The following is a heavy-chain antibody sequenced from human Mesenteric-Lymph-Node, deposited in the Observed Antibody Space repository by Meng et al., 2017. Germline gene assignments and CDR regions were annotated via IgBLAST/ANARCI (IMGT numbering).Heavy chain of an antibody. Sequence: GSLRLSCTVSGGSISSYYWSWIRQPPGKGLEWIGYIYYSGSTNYNPSLKSRVTISVDTSKNQFSLKLSSVTAADTAVYYCAKSTGLRTPPPSAYDAFDIWGQGTMVTVSS. CDR1: GGSISSYY. CDR2: IYYSGST. J-gene: IGHJ3*02. CDR3: AKSTGLRTPPPSAYDAFDI. D-gene: IGHD4-17*01. V-gene: IGHV4-59*01.